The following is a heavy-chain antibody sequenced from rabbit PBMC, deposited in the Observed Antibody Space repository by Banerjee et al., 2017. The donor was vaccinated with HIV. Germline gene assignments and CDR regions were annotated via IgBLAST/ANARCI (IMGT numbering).Heavy chain of an antibody. CDR3: VSYDDYGDRNL. CDR2: IDPIFGVT. V-gene: IGHV1S7*01. Sequence: QQLEESGGGLVKPGGSLKLSCKASGFDFSTYGVSWVRQAPGKGLEWIGYIDPIFGVTYYASWVNGRFTISSHSAQNTLYLQLNSLTAADTATYFCVSYDDYGDRNLWGPGTLVTVS. J-gene: IGHJ4*01. CDR1: GFDFSTYG. D-gene: IGHD2-1*01.